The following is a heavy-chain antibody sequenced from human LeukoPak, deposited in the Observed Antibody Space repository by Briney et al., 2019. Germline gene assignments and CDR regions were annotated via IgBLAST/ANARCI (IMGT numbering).Heavy chain of an antibody. CDR1: GYSFTNYW. V-gene: IGHV5-51*01. D-gene: IGHD2-15*01. Sequence: GESLKISCKASGYSFTNYWIEWVRQMPGKGLEWMGIIYPLDSEIRYSPSFQGRVTISVDKSITTAFLHWDSLKTSDTAMYYCAATGRSCTGGSCYSDDFDVWGQGTMVTVSS. CDR3: AATGRSCTGGSCYSDDFDV. J-gene: IGHJ3*01. CDR2: IYPLDSEI.